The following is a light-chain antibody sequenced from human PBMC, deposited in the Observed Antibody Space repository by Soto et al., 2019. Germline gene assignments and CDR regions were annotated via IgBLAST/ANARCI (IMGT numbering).Light chain of an antibody. V-gene: IGKV1-6*01. CDR1: QGVRKY. CDR3: QQYYDYPRT. J-gene: IGKJ1*01. Sequence: IQMTQSPSSLSAGVGDRVIITCQASQGVRKYVNWYQQKGGKAPKVLIYAASTLQTGVPSRFSGSGSGTDFILTINWLQSEDFATYYCQQYYDYPRTFGQGTKVDIK. CDR2: AAS.